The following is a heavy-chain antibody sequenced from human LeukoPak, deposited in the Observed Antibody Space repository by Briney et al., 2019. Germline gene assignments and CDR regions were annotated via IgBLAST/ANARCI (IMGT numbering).Heavy chain of an antibody. CDR3: ASGLGYYDSSGYFSADY. D-gene: IGHD3-22*01. Sequence: SQTLSLTCAVSGGSISSGGYSWSWIRQPPGKGLEWIVYIYYSGSTNYNPSLKSRVTISVDTSKNQFSLKLSSVTAADTAVYYCASGLGYYDSSGYFSADYWGQGTLVTVSS. CDR2: IYYSGST. J-gene: IGHJ4*02. V-gene: IGHV4-30-4*07. CDR1: GGSISSGGYS.